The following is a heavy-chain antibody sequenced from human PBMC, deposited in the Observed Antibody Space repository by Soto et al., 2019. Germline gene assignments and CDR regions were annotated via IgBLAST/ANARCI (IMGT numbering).Heavy chain of an antibody. CDR2: IYYSGST. D-gene: IGHD3-3*01. CDR1: GGSVSSGSYY. CDR3: ASISYYDFWSGYWRGTDTTFDY. Sequence: QVQLQESGPGLVKPSETLSLTCTVSGGSVSSGSYYWSWIRQPPGKGLEWIGYIYYSGSTNYNPSLKTRVTLSVDTSKYQFSLQLSSVTAADTAVYYCASISYYDFWSGYWRGTDTTFDYWGQGTLVTVSS. V-gene: IGHV4-61*01. J-gene: IGHJ4*02.